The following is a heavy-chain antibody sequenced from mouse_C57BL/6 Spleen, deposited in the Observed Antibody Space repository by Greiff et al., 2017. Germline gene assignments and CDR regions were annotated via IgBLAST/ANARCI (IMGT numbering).Heavy chain of an antibody. J-gene: IGHJ2*01. CDR2: IYPGSGNT. D-gene: IGHD1-1*01. CDR1: GYTFTDYY. V-gene: IGHV1-76*01. CDR3: ATSFYGSSYNFDY. Sequence: VKLQESGAELVRPGASVKLSCKASGYTFTDYYINWVKQRPGQGLEWIARIYPGSGNTYYNEKFKGKATLTAEKSSSTAYMQLSSLTSEDSAVYFCATSFYGSSYNFDYWGQGTTLTVSS.